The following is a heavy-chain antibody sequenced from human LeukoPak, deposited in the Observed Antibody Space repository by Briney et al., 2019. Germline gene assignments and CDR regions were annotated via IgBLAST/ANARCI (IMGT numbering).Heavy chain of an antibody. CDR2: IYYSGST. Sequence: PSETLSLTCTVSGGSISTYYWSWIRQPPGKGLEWIGYIYYSGSTNYNPSLKSRVTISVDTSKYQFSLKLSSVTAADTAVYYCASGKKYYDSSGYYLPRFDYWGQGTLVTVSS. CDR3: ASGKKYYDSSGYYLPRFDY. J-gene: IGHJ4*02. D-gene: IGHD3-22*01. V-gene: IGHV4-59*01. CDR1: GGSISTYY.